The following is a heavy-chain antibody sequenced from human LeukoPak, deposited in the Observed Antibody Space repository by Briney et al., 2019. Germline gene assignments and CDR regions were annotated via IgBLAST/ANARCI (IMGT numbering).Heavy chain of an antibody. CDR1: GFNLDEYA. D-gene: IGHD1-7*01. V-gene: IGHV3-9*01. CDR3: AKAARGKNYYFYY. Sequence: PGGSLRHSRAPSGFNLDEYAMHCVRETRGESLEWVSDLSWSSGSIGYAHSVTSRFTISRDKATNSPYVHMCSLRAQDRALHYCAKAARGKNYYFYYWGQGNLVTV. J-gene: IGHJ4*01. CDR2: LSWSSGSI.